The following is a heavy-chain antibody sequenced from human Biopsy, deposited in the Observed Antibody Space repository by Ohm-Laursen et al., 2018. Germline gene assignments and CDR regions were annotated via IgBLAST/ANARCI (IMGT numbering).Heavy chain of an antibody. CDR1: GGSLSSYS. V-gene: IGHV4-4*07. D-gene: IGHD3-22*01. Sequence: SETLSLTCTVSGGSLSSYSWSWIRQPAGKGLERIGQIYTSGITNYNPSLKSRVTMSVDTSKNKFSLKVRSVTAADTAVYYCVRGVDYYDPYHYYALDVWGQGTTVTVSS. J-gene: IGHJ6*02. CDR3: VRGVDYYDPYHYYALDV. CDR2: IYTSGIT.